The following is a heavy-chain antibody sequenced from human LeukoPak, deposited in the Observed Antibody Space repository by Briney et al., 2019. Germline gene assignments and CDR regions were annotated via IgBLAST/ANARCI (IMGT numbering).Heavy chain of an antibody. CDR1: GYTLTELS. D-gene: IGHD3-3*01. J-gene: IGHJ6*02. CDR3: ATAAASGLEWLSPRYYYYYGMDV. V-gene: IGHV1-24*01. CDR2: FDPEDGET. Sequence: ASVKVSCKVSGYTLTELSMHWVRQAPGKGLEWMGGFDPEDGETIYAQKFQGRVTMTEDTSTDTAYMELSSLRSEDTAVYYCATAAASGLEWLSPRYYYYYGMDVWGQGTTVTVSS.